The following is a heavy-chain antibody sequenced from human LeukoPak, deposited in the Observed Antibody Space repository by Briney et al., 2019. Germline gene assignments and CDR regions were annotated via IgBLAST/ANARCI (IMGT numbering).Heavy chain of an antibody. CDR1: GFTFSNAW. D-gene: IGHD3-3*01. Sequence: GSLRLSCAASGFTFSNAWMSWVRQAPGKGLEWIGETNHSGSTNYNPSLKSRVTISVDTSKNQFSLKLSSVTAADTAVYYCARAVQSEMAFDIWGQGTMVTVSS. CDR3: ARAVQSEMAFDI. CDR2: TNHSGST. V-gene: IGHV4-34*01. J-gene: IGHJ3*02.